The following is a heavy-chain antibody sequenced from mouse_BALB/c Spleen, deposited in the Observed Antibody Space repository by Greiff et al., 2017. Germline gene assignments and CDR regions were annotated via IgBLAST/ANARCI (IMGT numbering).Heavy chain of an antibody. V-gene: IGHV1S81*02. J-gene: IGHJ2*01. CDR1: GYTFTSYW. Sequence: QVQLQQPGAELVKPGASVKLSCKASGYTFTSYWMHWVKQRPGQGLEWIGEINPSNGRTNYNEKFKSKATLTVDKSSSTAYMQLSSLTSEDSAVYYCAPRLRGFDDWGQGTTLTVSS. CDR3: APRLRGFDD. CDR2: INPSNGRT. D-gene: IGHD2-4*01.